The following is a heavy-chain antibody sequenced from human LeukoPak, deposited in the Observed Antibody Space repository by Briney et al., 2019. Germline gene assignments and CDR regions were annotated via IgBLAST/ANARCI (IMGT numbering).Heavy chain of an antibody. V-gene: IGHV3-21*01. D-gene: IGHD2-2*01. CDR3: ARDSKLYCSSTSCYMDV. J-gene: IGHJ6*04. CDR1: GFTFSAYR. Sequence: PGGSLRLSCEASGFTFSAYRMNWVRQAPGKGLEWVSSISSSSTYIYYVDSVQGRFTISRDNAKNLLYLQINSLRAEDTAVYYCARDSKLYCSSTSCYMDVWGKGTTVTVSS. CDR2: ISSSSTYI.